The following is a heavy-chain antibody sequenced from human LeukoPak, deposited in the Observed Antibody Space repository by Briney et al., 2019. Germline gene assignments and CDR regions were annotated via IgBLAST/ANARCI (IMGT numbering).Heavy chain of an antibody. Sequence: PGGSLRPSCAASGFTFDDYGMSWVRQAPGKGLEWVSGINWNGGSTNYADSVKGRFTISRDNAKNSLYLQMNSLRAEDTALYYCTSTGILGATTGVGLFDYWGQGTLVTVSS. CDR1: GFTFDDYG. CDR3: TSTGILGATTGVGLFDY. J-gene: IGHJ4*02. V-gene: IGHV3-20*04. D-gene: IGHD1-26*01. CDR2: INWNGGST.